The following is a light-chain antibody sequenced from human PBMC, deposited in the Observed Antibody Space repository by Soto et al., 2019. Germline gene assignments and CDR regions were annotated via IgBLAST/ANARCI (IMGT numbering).Light chain of an antibody. Sequence: DIQMTQSPSSLSASEGDRVTITCQSSHDVSRNLNWFQQKPGEAPQLLIYDASNLERWVPSRFSGSGSGTDFTLTISSLQPEDVATYYCQQYNSMLSFGGGTEVEIK. CDR1: HDVSRN. V-gene: IGKV1-33*01. CDR2: DAS. CDR3: QQYNSMLS. J-gene: IGKJ4*01.